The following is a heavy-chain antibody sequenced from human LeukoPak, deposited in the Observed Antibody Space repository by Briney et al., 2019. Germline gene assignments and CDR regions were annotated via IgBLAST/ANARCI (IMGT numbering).Heavy chain of an antibody. V-gene: IGHV3-9*01. CDR3: AKDSSGSSGWSFDY. CDR1: GFTFDDYA. D-gene: IGHD6-19*01. CDR2: ISWNSGSI. Sequence: GGSLRLSCAASGFTFDDYAMHWVRQAPGKGLEWVSGISWNSGSIGYADSVKGRFTISRDNAKNSLYPQMNSLRAEDTALYYCAKDSSGSSGWSFDYWGQGTLVTVSS. J-gene: IGHJ4*02.